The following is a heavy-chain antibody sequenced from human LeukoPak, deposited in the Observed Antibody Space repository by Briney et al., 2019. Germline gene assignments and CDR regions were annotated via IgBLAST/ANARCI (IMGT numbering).Heavy chain of an antibody. CDR3: ARATAQYYHYYGMDV. D-gene: IGHD5-18*01. J-gene: IGHJ6*02. CDR2: IYTSGGT. Sequence: PSETLSLTCTVSGGSISSGSYYWSWIRQPAGKGLEWIGRIYTSGGTNYNPSLKRRVPISVAPSKNQFSLKLSSVTAADTAVYYCARATAQYYHYYGMDVWGQGTTVTVSS. CDR1: GGSISSGSYY. V-gene: IGHV4-61*02.